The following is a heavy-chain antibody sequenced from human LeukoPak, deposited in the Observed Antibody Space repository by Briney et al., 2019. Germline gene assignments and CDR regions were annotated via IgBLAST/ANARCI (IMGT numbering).Heavy chain of an antibody. Sequence: SGGSLRLSCAASGFTFSTYGMHWVRQAPGKGLEWVALIWYDGSNKYYADSVKGRFTISRDNSKNTLYLQMNSLGAEDTAVYYCAKVKWGGGSYLFDDWGQGTLVTVSS. D-gene: IGHD2-15*01. J-gene: IGHJ4*02. V-gene: IGHV3-33*06. CDR1: GFTFSTYG. CDR3: AKVKWGGGSYLFDD. CDR2: IWYDGSNK.